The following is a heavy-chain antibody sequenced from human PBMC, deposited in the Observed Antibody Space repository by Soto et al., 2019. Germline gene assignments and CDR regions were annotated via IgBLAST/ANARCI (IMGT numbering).Heavy chain of an antibody. CDR1: GYTFTSYG. J-gene: IGHJ6*02. V-gene: IGHV1-18*01. CDR3: ARDRQGTHSSGWLYYYYGMGV. CDR2: ISAYNGNT. D-gene: IGHD6-19*01. Sequence: GASVKVSCKASGYTFTSYGISWVRQAPGQGLEWMGWISAYNGNTNYAQKLQGRVTMTTDTSTSTAYMELRSLRSDDTAVYYCARDRQGTHSSGWLYYYYGMGVWGQGTTVTVSS.